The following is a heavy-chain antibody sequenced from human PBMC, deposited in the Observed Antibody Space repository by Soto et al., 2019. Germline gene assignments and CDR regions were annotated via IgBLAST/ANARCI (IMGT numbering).Heavy chain of an antibody. CDR1: GYTFTGYY. J-gene: IGHJ4*02. V-gene: IGHV1-2*02. CDR3: ARGLGGWPDY. CDR2: INPNSGGT. Sequence: ASVKVSSKASGYTFTGYYMHWVRQAPGQGLEWMGWINPNSGGTKYSQKFQGRVTITRDTSASTAYMELSSLRSEDTAVYYCARGLGGWPDYWGQGTLVTVSS. D-gene: IGHD2-15*01.